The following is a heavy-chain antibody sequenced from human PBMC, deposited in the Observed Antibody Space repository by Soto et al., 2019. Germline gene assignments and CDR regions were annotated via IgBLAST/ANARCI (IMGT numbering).Heavy chain of an antibody. CDR2: ISYDGSNK. V-gene: IGHV3-30*18. J-gene: IGHJ4*02. D-gene: IGHD2-21*02. CDR3: AKGGGGVEGDFSALLSPFDY. CDR1: GFTFSSYG. Sequence: QVQLVESGGGVVQPGRSLRLSCAASGFTFSSYGMHWVRQAPGKGLEWVAVISYDGSNKYYADSVKGRFTISRDNSKNTLYLEMNGLRAEDTAVYYCAKGGGGVEGDFSALLSPFDYWGQGTLVTVSS.